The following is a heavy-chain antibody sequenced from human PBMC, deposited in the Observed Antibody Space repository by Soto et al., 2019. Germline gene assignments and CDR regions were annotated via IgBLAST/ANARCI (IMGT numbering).Heavy chain of an antibody. Sequence: SETLSLTCTVSGGSISRYYWSWIRQPAGKGLEWIGRIYTSGSTNYNPSLKSRVTMSVDTSKNQFSLKLSSVTAADTAVYYCARGPDHRYCSSTSCHYPGGNWFDPWGQGTLVTVSS. CDR3: ARGPDHRYCSSTSCHYPGGNWFDP. J-gene: IGHJ5*02. V-gene: IGHV4-4*07. CDR2: IYTSGST. CDR1: GGSISRYY. D-gene: IGHD2-2*01.